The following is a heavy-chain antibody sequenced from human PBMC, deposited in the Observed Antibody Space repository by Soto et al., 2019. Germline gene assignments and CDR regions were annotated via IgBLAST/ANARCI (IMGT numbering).Heavy chain of an antibody. CDR2: IWYDGSNK. J-gene: IGHJ3*02. Sequence: HGGSLRLSCAASGLTFSSYGMHWVRKAPGKGLEWVAVIWYDGSNKYYADSVKGRFTISRDNSKNTLYLQMNSLRAEDTAVYYCARELYYNSSGYYLADAFDIWGQGTMVTVSS. V-gene: IGHV3-33*01. CDR3: ARELYYNSSGYYLADAFDI. D-gene: IGHD3-22*01. CDR1: GLTFSSYG.